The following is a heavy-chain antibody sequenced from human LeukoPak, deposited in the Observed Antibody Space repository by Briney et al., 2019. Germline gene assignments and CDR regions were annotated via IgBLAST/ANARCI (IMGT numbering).Heavy chain of an antibody. D-gene: IGHD1-26*01. CDR1: GGTFSSYA. J-gene: IGHJ4*02. V-gene: IGHV1-69*04. Sequence: GASVKASCKASGGTFSSYAISWVRQAPGHGLEWMGRIIPIFGIANYPQKFQGRVTITADKSTSTAYMELSSLRSEDTAVYYCAREGGATHFDYWGQGTLVTVSS. CDR2: IIPIFGIA. CDR3: AREGGATHFDY.